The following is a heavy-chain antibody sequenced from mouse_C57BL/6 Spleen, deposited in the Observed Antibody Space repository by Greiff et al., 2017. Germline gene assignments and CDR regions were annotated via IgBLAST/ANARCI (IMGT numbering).Heavy chain of an antibody. J-gene: IGHJ3*01. Sequence: QVQLQQSGAELVKPGASVKISCKASGYAFSSYWMNWGKQRPGKGLEWIGQIYPGDGDTNYNGKFKGKDTLTADKSSGTAYMQLSSLTSEDSAVYFCARKDDYDGGLAYWGQGTLVTVSA. CDR1: GYAFSSYW. V-gene: IGHV1-80*01. D-gene: IGHD2-4*01. CDR2: IYPGDGDT. CDR3: ARKDDYDGGLAY.